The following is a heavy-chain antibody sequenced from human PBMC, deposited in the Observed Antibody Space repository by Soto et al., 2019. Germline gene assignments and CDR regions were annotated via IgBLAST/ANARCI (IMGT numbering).Heavy chain of an antibody. D-gene: IGHD2-2*01. Sequence: EMQLVESGGGLVQPGGSLRLSCAASGFTFSDYHMEWVRQAPGKGLEWIGRARNDPRARSTQHAASVRGRFITSRDDSETSLYLQMNSLKTEDTAVYYCVASLQYWGQGTLVTVSS. CDR1: GFTFSDYH. V-gene: IGHV3-72*01. CDR2: ARNDPRARST. CDR3: VASLQY. J-gene: IGHJ4*02.